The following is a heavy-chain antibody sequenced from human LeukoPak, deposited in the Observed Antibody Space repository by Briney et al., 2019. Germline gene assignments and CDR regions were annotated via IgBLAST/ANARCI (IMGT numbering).Heavy chain of an antibody. Sequence: SVKVSCKASGGTFSSYAISWVRLAPGQGLEWMGGIIPIFGTANYAQKFQGRVTITADESTSTAYMELSSLRSEDTAVYYCARAPYSSGGSTNYYYYYYMDVWGKGTTVTVSS. D-gene: IGHD6-19*01. CDR2: IIPIFGTA. CDR3: ARAPYSSGGSTNYYYYYYMDV. CDR1: GGTFSSYA. J-gene: IGHJ6*03. V-gene: IGHV1-69*01.